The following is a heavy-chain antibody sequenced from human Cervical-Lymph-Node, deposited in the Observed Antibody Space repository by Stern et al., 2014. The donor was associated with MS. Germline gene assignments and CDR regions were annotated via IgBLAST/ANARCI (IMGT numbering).Heavy chain of an antibody. CDR1: GFTFSSYA. J-gene: IGHJ4*02. Sequence: EVHLVESGGSLVQPGGSLRLSCAASGFTFSSYAMSWVRQAPGKGLEWVSAISGSGDSTYYADSVKGRFTISRDNSKNTLYLQMNSLRADDTAVYYCAKEGILVASFDYWGQGPLVTVSS. V-gene: IGHV3-23*04. CDR3: AKEGILVASFDY. D-gene: IGHD6-19*01. CDR2: ISGSGDST.